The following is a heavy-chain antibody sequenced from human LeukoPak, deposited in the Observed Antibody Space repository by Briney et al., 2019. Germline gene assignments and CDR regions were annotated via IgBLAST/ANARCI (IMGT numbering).Heavy chain of an antibody. CDR1: GFTFSSYG. J-gene: IGHJ4*02. D-gene: IGHD6-13*01. CDR2: ISYDGSNK. V-gene: IGHV3-30*18. Sequence: PGGSLRLSCAASGFTFSSYGMHWVRQAPGKGLEWVTVISYDGSNKYYTDSVKGRFTISRDNSKNTLYLQMNSLRAEDTAVYYCAKHSGSSSNWYYWGQGTLVTVSS. CDR3: AKHSGSSSNWYY.